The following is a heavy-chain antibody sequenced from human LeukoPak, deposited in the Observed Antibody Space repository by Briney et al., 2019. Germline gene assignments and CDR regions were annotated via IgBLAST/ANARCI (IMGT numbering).Heavy chain of an antibody. Sequence: KPSETLSLTCTVSGGSISSSSYYWGWIRQPPGKGLEWIGSIYYSGSTYYNPSLKSRVTISVDTSKNQFSLKLSSVTAADTAVHYCARHWNRGSRDYWGQGTLVTVSS. V-gene: IGHV4-39*01. J-gene: IGHJ4*02. CDR3: ARHWNRGSRDY. D-gene: IGHD1-26*01. CDR1: GGSISSSSYY. CDR2: IYYSGST.